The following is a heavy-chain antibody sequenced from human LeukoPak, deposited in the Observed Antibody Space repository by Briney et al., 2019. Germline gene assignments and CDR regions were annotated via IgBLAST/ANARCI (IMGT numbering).Heavy chain of an antibody. CDR3: AREASGSLLSTDYMDV. CDR1: GFTFSSCS. Sequence: GGSLRLSCAASGFTFSSCSMNWVRQAPGKGLEWVSSISSSSSYIYYADSVQGRFTLSRDNAKNSLYLQMNSLRAEDTAVYYCAREASGSLLSTDYMDVWGKGTTVTVSS. V-gene: IGHV3-21*01. J-gene: IGHJ6*03. CDR2: ISSSSSYI. D-gene: IGHD1-26*01.